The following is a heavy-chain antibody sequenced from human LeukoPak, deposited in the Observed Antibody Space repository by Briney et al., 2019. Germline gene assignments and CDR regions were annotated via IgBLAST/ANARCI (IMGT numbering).Heavy chain of an antibody. D-gene: IGHD2-15*01. V-gene: IGHV4-59*01. CDR3: AASPLGYCSGGSCLLVH. CDR2: IYYSGST. Sequence: PSETLSLTCTVSGGSISSYYWSLIRQPPGKGLEWIGYIYYSGSTNYNPALKSRVTISADTSKNQFSLKLSSVTAADTAVYYCAASPLGYCSGGSCLLVHWGQGTLVTVSS. CDR1: GGSISSYY. J-gene: IGHJ1*01.